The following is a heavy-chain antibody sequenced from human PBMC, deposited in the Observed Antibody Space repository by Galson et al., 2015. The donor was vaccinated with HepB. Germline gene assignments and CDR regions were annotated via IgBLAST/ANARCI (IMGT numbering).Heavy chain of an antibody. CDR1: GFTLSNYG. CDR3: ARSVHWSKIYYHYGMDV. V-gene: IGHV3-33*01. D-gene: IGHD3-3*01. Sequence: SLRLSCAASGFTLSNYGMHWVRQAPGKGPEWAAAIWFDGTDKHYADSVKGRFTISRDTSKNTLYLQMNSLRAEDTAVYYCARSVHWSKIYYHYGMDVWGQGTTVTVSS. J-gene: IGHJ6*02. CDR2: IWFDGTDK.